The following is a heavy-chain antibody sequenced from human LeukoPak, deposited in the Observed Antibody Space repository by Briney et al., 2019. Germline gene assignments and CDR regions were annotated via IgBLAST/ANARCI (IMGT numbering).Heavy chain of an antibody. CDR3: ARGKVVAGTPGQNSWDY. CDR1: GGSISSYY. V-gene: IGHV4-4*07. Sequence: QPSETLSLTCTVSGGSISSYYWNWIRQPAGKGLEWIGRIHTSGSTNYNPSLKSRVTVSVDTSRNQFSLKLSSVTAADTAVYYCARGKVVAGTPGQNSWDYWGQGTLVTVSS. CDR2: IHTSGST. J-gene: IGHJ4*02. D-gene: IGHD6-19*01.